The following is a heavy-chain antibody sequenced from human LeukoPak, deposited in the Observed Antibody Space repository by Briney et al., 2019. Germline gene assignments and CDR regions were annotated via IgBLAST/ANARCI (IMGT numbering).Heavy chain of an antibody. CDR2: IKQDGSEK. D-gene: IGHD2-2*01. Sequence: GGSLRLSCAASGFTFSGYWMTWVRQAPGKGLEWVANIKQDGSEKYYVDSVKGRITISRDNAKNSLYLQMNSLRAEDTAVYFCARYGAAPAAFYYYYMDVWGIGTTVTVSS. CDR1: GFTFSGYW. V-gene: IGHV3-7*01. CDR3: ARYGAAPAAFYYYYMDV. J-gene: IGHJ6*03.